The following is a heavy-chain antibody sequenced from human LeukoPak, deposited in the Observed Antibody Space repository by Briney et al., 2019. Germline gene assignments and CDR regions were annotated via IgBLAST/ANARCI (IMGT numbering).Heavy chain of an antibody. CDR3: ARPRIRSGYIYAYLY. CDR1: GYTFTAYY. Sequence: ASVRVSCKASGYTFTAYYMHWVRQAPGQGLEWMGWINPNTGDTNYAQTFQGRVTMTRDTSINTAYMELSRLRSDDTAVYYCARPRIRSGYIYAYLYWGQGTLVTVSS. CDR2: INPNTGDT. D-gene: IGHD5-18*01. J-gene: IGHJ4*02. V-gene: IGHV1-2*02.